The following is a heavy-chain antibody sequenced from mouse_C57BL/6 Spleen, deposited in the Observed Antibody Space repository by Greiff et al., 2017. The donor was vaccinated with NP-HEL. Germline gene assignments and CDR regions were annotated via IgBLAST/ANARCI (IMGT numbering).Heavy chain of an antibody. J-gene: IGHJ2*01. D-gene: IGHD2-3*01. CDR1: GYTFTSYW. CDR2: IDPSDSYT. CDR3: ARDDGYCDY. V-gene: IGHV1-59*01. Sequence: VQLQQPGAELVRPGTSVKLSCKASGYTFTSYWMHWVKQRPGQGLEWIGVIDPSDSYTNYNQKFKGKATLTVDTSSSTAYMQLSSLTSEDSAVYYCARDDGYCDYWGQGTTLTVSS.